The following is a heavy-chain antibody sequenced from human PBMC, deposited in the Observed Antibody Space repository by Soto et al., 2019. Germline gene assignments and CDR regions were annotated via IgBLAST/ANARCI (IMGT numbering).Heavy chain of an antibody. CDR1: GGSISSSSYY. CDR3: ARLAEQWLVLYYFDY. D-gene: IGHD6-19*01. J-gene: IGHJ4*02. Sequence: SETLSLTCTVSGGSISSSSYYWGWIRQPPGKGLEWIGNIYYSGSTYYNPSLKSRVTISVDTSKNQFSLKLSSVTAADTAVYYCARLAEQWLVLYYFDYWGQGTLVTVSS. CDR2: IYYSGST. V-gene: IGHV4-39*01.